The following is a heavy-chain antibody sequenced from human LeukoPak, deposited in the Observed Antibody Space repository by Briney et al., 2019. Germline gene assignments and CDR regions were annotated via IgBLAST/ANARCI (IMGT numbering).Heavy chain of an antibody. CDR3: ARRGKWDILTGYYDY. D-gene: IGHD3-9*01. J-gene: IGHJ4*02. CDR2: INHSGST. CDR1: GGSFSGYY. V-gene: IGHV4-34*01. Sequence: SETLSLTCAVYGGSFSGYYWSWIRQPPGKGLEWIGEINHSGSTNYNPSLKSRVTISVDTSKNQFSLKLSSVTAADTAVYYCARRGKWDILTGYYDYWGQGTPVTVSS.